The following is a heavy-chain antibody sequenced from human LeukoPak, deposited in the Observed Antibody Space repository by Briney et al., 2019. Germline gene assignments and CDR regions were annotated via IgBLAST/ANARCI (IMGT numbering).Heavy chain of an antibody. Sequence: SETLSLACSVSGASIFSTTFYWGWIRQPPGKGLGWIGSMYYDGSTYYNPSLKSRVSISVDTSNNQFSLKLTSVTAADTAVYFCARRSDSGSDDGEDYFDFWGQGTLVTISS. J-gene: IGHJ4*02. V-gene: IGHV4-39*01. CDR1: GASIFSTTFY. D-gene: IGHD1-26*01. CDR3: ARRSDSGSDDGEDYFDF. CDR2: MYYDGST.